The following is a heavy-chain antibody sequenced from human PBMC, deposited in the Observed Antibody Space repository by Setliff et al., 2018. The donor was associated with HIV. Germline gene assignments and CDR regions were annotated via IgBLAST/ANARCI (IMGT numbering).Heavy chain of an antibody. Sequence: PSETLSLTCAVSGVSIISGGYSWSWIRQPPGKGLEWIGSIYYSGSTYYNPSLKSRVTISVDTSKNQFSLRLTSVTAADTAVYYCARRIDDSGSFPDKNWFDTWGQGSLVTVSS. CDR3: ARRIDDSGSFPDKNWFDT. J-gene: IGHJ5*02. CDR1: GVSIISGGYS. CDR2: IYYSGST. V-gene: IGHV4-30-2*03. D-gene: IGHD3-10*01.